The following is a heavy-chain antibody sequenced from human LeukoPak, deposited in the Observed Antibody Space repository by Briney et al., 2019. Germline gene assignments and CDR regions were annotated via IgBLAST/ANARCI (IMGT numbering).Heavy chain of an antibody. CDR1: GGTSSIYA. J-gene: IGHJ4*02. D-gene: IGHD2-15*01. CDR3: ARGGYCSGGSCYPIDY. Sequence: SVKVSCKASGGTSSIYAISSVPQAPGQGLEWMRRIIPIFGTANYAQKFQGRVTITADKSTSTAYMELSSLRSEDTAVYYCARGGYCSGGSCYPIDYWGQGTLVTVSS. V-gene: IGHV1-69*06. CDR2: IIPIFGTA.